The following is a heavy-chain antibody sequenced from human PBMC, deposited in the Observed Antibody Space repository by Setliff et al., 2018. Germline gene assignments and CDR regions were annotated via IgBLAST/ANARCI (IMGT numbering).Heavy chain of an antibody. CDR1: GGSINSRSYY. Sequence: KASETLSLTCNVSGGSINSRSYYWGWIRQPPGKGLEWIAHIYYSGNTFYNPSLGSRLTISGDTSKNQFSLKLSSVTAADTAVYYCARRIVGAVDGFDIWGQGTMVTVSS. CDR3: ARRIVGAVDGFDI. D-gene: IGHD1-26*01. J-gene: IGHJ3*02. V-gene: IGHV4-39*01. CDR2: IYYSGNT.